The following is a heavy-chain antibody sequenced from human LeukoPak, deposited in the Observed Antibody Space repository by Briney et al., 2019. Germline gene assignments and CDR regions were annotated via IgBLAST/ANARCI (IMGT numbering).Heavy chain of an antibody. CDR1: GDSISSSSYY. J-gene: IGHJ5*02. D-gene: IGHD2-15*01. CDR3: ARDRTVVVVVAATQAHWFDP. CDR2: FSYSGGT. V-gene: IGHV4-39*07. Sequence: KASETLSLTCTVSGDSISSSSYYWGWIRQPPGKGLEWIGSFSYSGGTYYNPSLKSRVTISVDTSKNQFSLKLSSVTAADTAVYYCARDRTVVVVVAATQAHWFDPWGQGTLVTVSS.